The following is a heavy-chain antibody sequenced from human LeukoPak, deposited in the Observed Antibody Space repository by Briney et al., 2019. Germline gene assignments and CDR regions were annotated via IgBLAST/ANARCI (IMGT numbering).Heavy chain of an antibody. V-gene: IGHV1-46*01. CDR1: GYTFTSYY. CDR3: ARKVWSGYFLPPTAGAFDI. CDR2: INPSGGRT. J-gene: IGHJ3*02. Sequence: ASVKVSCKTSGYTFTSYYMHWVRQAPGQGLEWMGIINPSGGRTSYAQKFQGRVTMTRDMSTSTVYMELSSLRSEDTAVYYCARKVWSGYFLPPTAGAFDIWGQGTMVTVSS. D-gene: IGHD3-3*01.